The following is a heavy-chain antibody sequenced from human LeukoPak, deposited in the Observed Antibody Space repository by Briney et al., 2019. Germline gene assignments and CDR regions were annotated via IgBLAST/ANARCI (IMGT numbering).Heavy chain of an antibody. D-gene: IGHD2-2*01. CDR2: INHSGST. Sequence: SSETLSLTCAVYGGSFSGYYWSWIRQPPGKGLEWIGEINHSGSTNYNPSLKSRVTISVDTSKNQFSLKLSSLTAADTAVYYCARRDIVVPRMDVWGKGTTVIVST. CDR3: ARRDIVVPRMDV. CDR1: GGSFSGYY. V-gene: IGHV4-34*01. J-gene: IGHJ6*04.